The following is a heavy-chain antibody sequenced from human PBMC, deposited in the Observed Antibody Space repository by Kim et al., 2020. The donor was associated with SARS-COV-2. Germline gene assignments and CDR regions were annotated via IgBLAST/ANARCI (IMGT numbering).Heavy chain of an antibody. J-gene: IGHJ4*02. CDR3: AREKQGWFGELK. D-gene: IGHD3-10*01. Sequence: SYAQKFQGRVTMTRDTSTSTVYMELSSLRSEDTAVYYCAREKQGWFGELKWGQGTLVTVSS. V-gene: IGHV1-46*01.